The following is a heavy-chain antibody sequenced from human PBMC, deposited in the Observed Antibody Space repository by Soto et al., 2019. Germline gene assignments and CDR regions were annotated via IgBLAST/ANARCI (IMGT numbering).Heavy chain of an antibody. D-gene: IGHD6-19*01. CDR2: IIPIFGTA. CDR3: ARERGNSNTPGIAVAEFDY. CDR1: GGTFSSYA. V-gene: IGHV1-69*13. J-gene: IGHJ4*02. Sequence: ASVKVSCKASGGTFSSYAISWVRQAPGQGLEWMGGIIPIFGTANYAQKFQGRVTITADESTSTAYMELSSLRSEDTAVYYCARERGNSNTPGIAVAEFDYWGQGTLVTVSS.